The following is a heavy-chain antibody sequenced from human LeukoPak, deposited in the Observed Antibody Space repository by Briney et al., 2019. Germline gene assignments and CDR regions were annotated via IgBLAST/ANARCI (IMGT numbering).Heavy chain of an antibody. CDR3: ARQLGYCSAGTCYFDS. J-gene: IGHJ4*02. CDR2: FASGRSP. D-gene: IGHD2-15*01. CDR1: GFTFNSYA. V-gene: IGHV3-23*05. Sequence: GGSLRLSCAASGFTFNSYAMAWVRQAPGKGLEWVSSFASGRSPSYADSVKGRLTMSRDNAKNTLYLQMDNLRAEDTAIYYCARQLGYCSAGTCYFDSWGQGTLVAVPS.